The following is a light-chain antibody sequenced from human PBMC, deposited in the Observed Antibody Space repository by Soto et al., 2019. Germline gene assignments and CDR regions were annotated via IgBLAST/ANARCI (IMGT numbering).Light chain of an antibody. J-gene: IGKJ1*01. V-gene: IGKV1-39*01. CDR2: AAS. CDR1: QSINIY. CDR3: MQPLQSWT. Sequence: DIQMTQSPSSLSASVGDRVTITCRASQSINIYLNWYQQKPGKAPQVLIYAASSLQSGVPSRFSGSGSGTDFTLKISRVEAEDVGVYYCMQPLQSWTFGQGTKVDIK.